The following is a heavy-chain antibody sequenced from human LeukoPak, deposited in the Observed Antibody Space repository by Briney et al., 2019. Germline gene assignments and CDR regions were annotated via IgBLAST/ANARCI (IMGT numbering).Heavy chain of an antibody. J-gene: IGHJ4*02. Sequence: PSETLSLTCTVSGVSISSSNSYWGWIRQPPGKGLEWIGSIYYSGSTYYNPSLKSRVTISVDTSKNQFSLKLSSVTAADTAVYYCARGRADLWFGDMSRYYFDYWGQGTLVTVSS. D-gene: IGHD3-10*01. V-gene: IGHV4-39*07. CDR1: GVSISSSNSY. CDR2: IYYSGST. CDR3: ARGRADLWFGDMSRYYFDY.